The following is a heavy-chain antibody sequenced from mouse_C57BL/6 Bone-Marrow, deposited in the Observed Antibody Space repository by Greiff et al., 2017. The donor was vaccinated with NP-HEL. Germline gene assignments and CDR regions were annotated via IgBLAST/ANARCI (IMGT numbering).Heavy chain of an antibody. CDR3: ATTVVAHYYAMDY. CDR1: GYTFTSYW. Sequence: QVQLKQSGAELVKPGASVKLSCKASGYTFTSYWMHWVKQRPGQGLEWIGMIHPNSGSTNYNEKFKSKATLTVDKSSSTAYMQLSSLTSEDSAVYYCATTVVAHYYAMDYWGQGTSVTVSS. CDR2: IHPNSGST. V-gene: IGHV1-64*01. D-gene: IGHD1-1*01. J-gene: IGHJ4*01.